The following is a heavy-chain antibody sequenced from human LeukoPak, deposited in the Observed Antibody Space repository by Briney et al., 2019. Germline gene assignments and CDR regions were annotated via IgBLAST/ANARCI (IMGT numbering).Heavy chain of an antibody. CDR2: IYYSGST. D-gene: IGHD1-1*01. J-gene: IGHJ5*02. Sequence: SQTLSLTCTVSGGSISSGDYYWSWIRQPPGKGLVWIGYIYYSGSTYYNPSLKSRVTISVDTSKNQFSLKLSSVTAADTAVYYCARALSGTTEVGNWFDPWGQGTLVTVSS. V-gene: IGHV4-30-4*08. CDR1: GGSISSGDYY. CDR3: ARALSGTTEVGNWFDP.